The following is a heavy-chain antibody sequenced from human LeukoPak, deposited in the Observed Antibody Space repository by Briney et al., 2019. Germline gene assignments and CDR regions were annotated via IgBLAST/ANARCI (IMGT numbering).Heavy chain of an antibody. J-gene: IGHJ3*02. CDR3: ARDSVHSSGYYSALHAFDI. CDR2: MNPNSGNT. Sequence: ASVKVSCKASGYTFTSYDINWVRQATGQGLEWMGWMNPNSGNTGYAQKFQGRVTMTRNTSISTAYMELSSLRSEDTAVYYCARDSVHSSGYYSALHAFDIWGQGTMVTVSS. V-gene: IGHV1-8*01. CDR1: GYTFTSYD. D-gene: IGHD3-22*01.